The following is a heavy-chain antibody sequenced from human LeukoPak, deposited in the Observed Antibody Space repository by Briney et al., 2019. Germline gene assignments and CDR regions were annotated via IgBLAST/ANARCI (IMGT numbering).Heavy chain of an antibody. CDR3: ATALWVRGVIIGVSFDP. J-gene: IGHJ5*02. D-gene: IGHD3-10*01. CDR1: GYTLTELS. CDR2: FDPEDGET. Sequence: ASVKVSCKVSGYTLTELSMRWVRQAPGKGLEWMGGFDPEDGETIYAQEFQGRVTMTEDTSTDTAYMELSSLRSEDTAVYYCATALWVRGVIIGVSFDPWGQGTLVTVSS. V-gene: IGHV1-24*01.